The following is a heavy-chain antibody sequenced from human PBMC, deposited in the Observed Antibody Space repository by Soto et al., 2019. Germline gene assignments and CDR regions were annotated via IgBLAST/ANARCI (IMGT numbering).Heavy chain of an antibody. Sequence: EVQLLESGGGLVQPGGSLRLSCAASGFTFSSYAMSWVRQAPGKGLEWVSAISGSGGSTYYADSVKGRFTISRDNSKNTLYLQMNSLRAEDTAVYYCAELTGYSYGPRGYWGQGTLVTVSS. V-gene: IGHV3-23*01. CDR2: ISGSGGST. J-gene: IGHJ4*02. CDR3: AELTGYSYGPRGY. D-gene: IGHD5-18*01. CDR1: GFTFSSYA.